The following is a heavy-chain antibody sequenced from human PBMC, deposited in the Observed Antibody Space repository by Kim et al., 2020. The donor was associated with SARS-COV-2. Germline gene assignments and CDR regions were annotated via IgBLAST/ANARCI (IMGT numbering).Heavy chain of an antibody. CDR3: ARGHIGLYSYGRLPYYFDY. CDR1: GGSFSGYY. V-gene: IGHV4-34*01. Sequence: SETLSLTCAVYGGSFSGYYWSWIRQPPGKGLEWIGEINHSGSTNYNPSLKSRVTISVDTSKNQFSLKLSSVTAADTAVYYCARGHIGLYSYGRLPYYFDYWGQGTLVTVSS. J-gene: IGHJ4*02. CDR2: INHSGST. D-gene: IGHD5-18*01.